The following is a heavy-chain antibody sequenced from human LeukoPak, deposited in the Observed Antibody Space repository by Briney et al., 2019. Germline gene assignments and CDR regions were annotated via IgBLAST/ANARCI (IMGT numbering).Heavy chain of an antibody. Sequence: GASVKVSCKASGYTFTGYYMHWVRQAPGQGLEWMGWINPNSGGTNYAQKFQGRVTMTRDTSISTAYMELSRLRSDDTAVYYCARDSLLWFGDLGSLFDYWGQGTLVTVSS. J-gene: IGHJ4*02. D-gene: IGHD3-10*01. V-gene: IGHV1-2*02. CDR1: GYTFTGYY. CDR3: ARDSLLWFGDLGSLFDY. CDR2: INPNSGGT.